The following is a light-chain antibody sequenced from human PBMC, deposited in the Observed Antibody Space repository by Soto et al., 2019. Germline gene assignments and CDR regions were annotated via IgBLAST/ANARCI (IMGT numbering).Light chain of an antibody. CDR3: SSYTSGSHYV. CDR1: SSDVGGYKF. Sequence: QSALTQPAAVSESPGQSITISCTGTSSDVGGYKFVSWYQQHPGKAPKFIIYDVSIRPSGVSNRFSGSKSGNTASLTISGLQAEDEADYYCSSYTSGSHYVFGTGTKLTVL. V-gene: IGLV2-14*01. J-gene: IGLJ1*01. CDR2: DVS.